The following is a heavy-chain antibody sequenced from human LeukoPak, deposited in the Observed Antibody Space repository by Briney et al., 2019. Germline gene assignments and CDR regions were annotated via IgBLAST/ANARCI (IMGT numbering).Heavy chain of an antibody. CDR3: ASRPDQHLLYYFDY. Sequence: GASVKVSCKASGYTFTSYYMHWVRQAPGQGLEWMGWINPNSGGTKYAQKFQGRVTMTSDASISTAYMELSSLRSDDTAVYYCASRPDQHLLYYFDYWGQGALVTVSS. CDR1: GYTFTSYY. J-gene: IGHJ4*02. CDR2: INPNSGGT. D-gene: IGHD2-15*01. V-gene: IGHV1-2*02.